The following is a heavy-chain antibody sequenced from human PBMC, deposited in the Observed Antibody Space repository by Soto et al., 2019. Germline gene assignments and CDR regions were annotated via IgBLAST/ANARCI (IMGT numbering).Heavy chain of an antibody. V-gene: IGHV4-59*12. Sequence: SETLSLTCTVSGDSISSYYWSWIRQPPGKGLEWIGYIYYSGSTNYNPSLKSRVTISVDTSKNQFSLKLSSVTAADTAVYYCARALLNGSGSYIYWGQGTLVTVSS. CDR1: GDSISSYY. CDR2: IYYSGST. D-gene: IGHD3-10*01. CDR3: ARALLNGSGSYIY. J-gene: IGHJ4*02.